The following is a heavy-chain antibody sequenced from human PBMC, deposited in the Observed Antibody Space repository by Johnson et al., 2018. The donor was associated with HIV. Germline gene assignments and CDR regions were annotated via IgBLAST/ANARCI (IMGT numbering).Heavy chain of an antibody. J-gene: IGHJ3*02. CDR1: GFTFSSYA. V-gene: IGHV3-30*04. D-gene: IGHD6-13*01. CDR2: ISYDGSSK. Sequence: QMLLVESGGGVVQPGRSLRLSCAASGFTFSSYAMHWVRQAPGKGLEWVAVISYDGSSKYYADSVKGRFTISRDNSKNTLYLQMNSLGAEDTAVYYCASFAAAGDAFDIWGQGTMVTVSS. CDR3: ASFAAAGDAFDI.